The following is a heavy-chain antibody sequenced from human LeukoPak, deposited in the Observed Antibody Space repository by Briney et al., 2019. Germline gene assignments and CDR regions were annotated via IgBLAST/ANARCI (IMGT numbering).Heavy chain of an antibody. V-gene: IGHV4-59*01. CDR1: GGSISSYY. D-gene: IGHD4-17*01. J-gene: IGHJ4*02. CDR2: VYYTGST. CDR3: ARASHDYGDYSHLDY. Sequence: PSETLSLTCTVSGGSISSYYWSWVRQPPGKGLEWIGFVYYTGSTNYSPSLKSRVTISVDTSKNQFSLKLRSVTAADTAVYYCARASHDYGDYSHLDYWGQGTLVTVSS.